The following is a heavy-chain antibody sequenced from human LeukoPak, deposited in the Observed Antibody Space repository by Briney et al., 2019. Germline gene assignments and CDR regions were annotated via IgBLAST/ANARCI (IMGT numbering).Heavy chain of an antibody. D-gene: IGHD3-22*01. CDR1: GDSISSGGDY. J-gene: IGHJ4*02. CDR2: IYYSGST. Sequence: AQTLSLTCTVSGDSISSGGDYWRRIRQHPGEGLAWIGYIYYSGSTYYNPSLKSRVTISVDTSKNQFSLKLSSVTAADTAVYYCAGTNDSSGYYYFDYWGLGTLVTVSS. CDR3: AGTNDSSGYYYFDY. V-gene: IGHV4-31*03.